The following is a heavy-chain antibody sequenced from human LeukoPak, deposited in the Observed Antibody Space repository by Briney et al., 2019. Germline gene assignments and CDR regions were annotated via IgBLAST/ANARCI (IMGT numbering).Heavy chain of an antibody. CDR2: ISGSGGST. D-gene: IGHD2-15*01. V-gene: IGHV3-23*01. CDR3: AKDRGGSSQLGDAFDV. CDR1: GFTFSSYA. J-gene: IGHJ3*01. Sequence: GGSLRLSCAASGFTFSSYAMSWVRQAPGKGLEWVSAISGSGGSTYYADSVKGRFTISRDNAKKYLYLQMNSLRTDNTALYYCAKDRGGSSQLGDAFDVWGQGTMVSVSS.